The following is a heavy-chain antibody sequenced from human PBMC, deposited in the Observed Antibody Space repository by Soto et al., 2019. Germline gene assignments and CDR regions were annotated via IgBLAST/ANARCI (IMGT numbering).Heavy chain of an antibody. CDR2: MFYGGST. CDR3: ATTGMGLPLYYYYPGMDV. Sequence: EVQLVESGGGLVQPGGSLRLSCAASGFTVSTNYMTWVRQAPGKGLEWVSVMFYGGSTYYAASVKGRFTISRDDSKNTLYLQRNSLSAEDTAVCDCATTGMGLPLYYYYPGMDVWGQGTTVTVSS. D-gene: IGHD1-26*01. V-gene: IGHV3-66*01. J-gene: IGHJ6*02. CDR1: GFTVSTNY.